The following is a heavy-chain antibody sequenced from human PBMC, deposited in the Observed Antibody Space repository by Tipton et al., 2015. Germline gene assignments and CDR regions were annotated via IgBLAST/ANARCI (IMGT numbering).Heavy chain of an antibody. CDR3: ARDGGYSYGLHYYFDY. J-gene: IGHJ4*02. D-gene: IGHD5-18*01. V-gene: IGHV4-59*01. CDR2: VSTSGST. Sequence: TLSLTCTVSGVSISSYSWSWIRQPPGKGLEWIGGVSTSGSTNYNSSLKSRITISVDTSKNQFSLKLSSVTAADTAVYYCARDGGYSYGLHYYFDYWGQGTLVTVSS. CDR1: GVSISSYS.